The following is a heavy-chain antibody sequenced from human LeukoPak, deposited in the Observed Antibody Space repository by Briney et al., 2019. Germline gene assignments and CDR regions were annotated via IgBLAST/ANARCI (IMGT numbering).Heavy chain of an antibody. V-gene: IGHV4-59*01. Sequence: PSETLSLTCTVSGGSISNYYWSWIRQPPGKGLEWIGYIYYSGSANYNPSLKSRVTISVDTSKNQFSLKLSSVTAADTAVYYCARERAVTGHYYCYGMDVWGQGTTVTVSS. CDR3: ARERAVTGHYYCYGMDV. D-gene: IGHD4-17*01. CDR2: IYYSGSA. J-gene: IGHJ6*02. CDR1: GGSISNYY.